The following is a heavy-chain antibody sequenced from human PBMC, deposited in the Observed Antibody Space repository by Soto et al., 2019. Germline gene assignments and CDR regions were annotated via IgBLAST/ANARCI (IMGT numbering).Heavy chain of an antibody. V-gene: IGHV3-23*01. CDR2: ISGSGGST. J-gene: IGHJ4*02. CDR1: GFTFSSYA. CDR3: AKDGLFSQMGFDY. D-gene: IGHD3-10*02. Sequence: PGGALRVSCAASGFTFSSYAMSWVRQAPGKGLEWVSAISGSGGSTYYADSVKGRFTISRDNSKNTLYLQMNSLRAEDTAVYYCAKDGLFSQMGFDYWGQGTLVSVSS.